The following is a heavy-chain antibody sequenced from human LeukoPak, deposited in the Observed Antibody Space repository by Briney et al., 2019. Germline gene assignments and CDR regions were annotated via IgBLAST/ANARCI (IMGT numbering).Heavy chain of an antibody. V-gene: IGHV4-59*01. Sequence: SETLSLTCSVSGASITDNYWMWIRQPPGKGLEWIGYTHSGGNTNYNPALRSRATFSIATSRAQFSLTLTSVSAADTAVYYCATQYYHINVWGKGTSVIVSS. CDR3: ATQYYHINV. J-gene: IGHJ6*04. CDR1: GASITDNY. CDR2: THSGGNT. D-gene: IGHD2/OR15-2a*01.